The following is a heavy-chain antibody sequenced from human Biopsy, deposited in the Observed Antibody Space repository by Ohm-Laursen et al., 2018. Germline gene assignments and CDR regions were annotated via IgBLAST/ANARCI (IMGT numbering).Heavy chain of an antibody. CDR3: ASMPAAIHEPNYSYYGMHV. CDR1: GGSFNGYF. CDR2: ITQSGST. V-gene: IGHV4-34*01. J-gene: IGHJ6*02. Sequence: GTLSLTCAVYGGSFNGYFWSWIRQPPGKGLEWIGDITQSGSTNYSPSLQSRVTISVDTSKNQFSLKLSSVTAADTAVYYCASMPAAIHEPNYSYYGMHVWGRGTTVTVSS. D-gene: IGHD2-2*02.